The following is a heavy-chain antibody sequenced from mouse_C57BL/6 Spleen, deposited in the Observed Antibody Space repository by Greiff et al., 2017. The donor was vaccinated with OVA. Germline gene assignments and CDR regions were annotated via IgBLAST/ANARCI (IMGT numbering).Heavy chain of an antibody. CDR3: TTQGRAY. CDR2: IDPENGDT. J-gene: IGHJ3*01. Sequence: VQLQQSGAELVRPGASVKLSCTASGFNIKDDYMHWVKQRPEQGLEWIGWIDPENGDTEYASKFQGKATITADTSSNTAYLQLSSLTSEDTAVCYCTTQGRAYWGQGTLVTVSA. CDR1: GFNIKDDY. D-gene: IGHD3-3*01. V-gene: IGHV14-4*01.